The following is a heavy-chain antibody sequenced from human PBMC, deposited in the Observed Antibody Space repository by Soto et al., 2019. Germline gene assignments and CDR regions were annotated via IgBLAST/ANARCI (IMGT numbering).Heavy chain of an antibody. D-gene: IGHD2-15*01. Sequence: QVQLQESGPGLVKPSQTLSLTCTVSGGSISSGGYYWSWIRQHPGKGLEWIGYISYSGSTYYNPSPKSRVTISVDTSKSQFSLKPGSVTAAATAVYYCARSPLLQALSNSFDSWGQGTMVTVSS. CDR2: ISYSGST. V-gene: IGHV4-31*03. J-gene: IGHJ3*02. CDR3: ARSPLLQALSNSFDS. CDR1: GGSISSGGYY.